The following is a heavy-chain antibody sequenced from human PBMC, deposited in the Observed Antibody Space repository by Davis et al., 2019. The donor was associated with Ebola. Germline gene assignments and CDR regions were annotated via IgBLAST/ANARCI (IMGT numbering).Heavy chain of an antibody. J-gene: IGHJ4*02. CDR1: GFTFTNAW. D-gene: IGHD4-11*01. CDR2: ISSSGTII. CDR3: ARGYSTFDY. V-gene: IGHV3-11*04. Sequence: GGSLRLSCAASGFTFTNAWMSWVRQAPGKGLEWVSYISSSGTIIYHAESVKGRFTISRDNAKNSLYLQMNSLRDEDTAIYYCARGYSTFDYWGQGTLVTVSS.